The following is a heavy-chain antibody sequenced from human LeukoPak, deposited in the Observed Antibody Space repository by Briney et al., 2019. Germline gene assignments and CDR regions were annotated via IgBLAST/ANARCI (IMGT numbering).Heavy chain of an antibody. CDR2: IYYSGST. D-gene: IGHD6-13*01. J-gene: IGHJ5*02. Sequence: SETLSLTCTVSGGSISSGGYYWSWIRQHPGKGLEWIGYIYYSGSTYYNPSLKSLVTISVDTSKNQFSLKLSSVTAADTAVYYCARHSSSWYWFDPWGQGTLVTVSS. CDR3: ARHSSSWYWFDP. CDR1: GGSISSGGYY. V-gene: IGHV4-31*01.